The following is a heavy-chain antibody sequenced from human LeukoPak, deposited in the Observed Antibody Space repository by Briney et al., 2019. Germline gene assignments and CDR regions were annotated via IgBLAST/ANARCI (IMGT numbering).Heavy chain of an antibody. J-gene: IGHJ3*02. CDR3: ASCVKEYYYDSSKTHAFDI. CDR1: GGSISSGGYY. CDR2: IYYSGST. Sequence: SQTLSLTCTVSGGSISSGGYYWSWIRQHPGKGLEWIGYIYYSGSTYYNPSLKSRVTISVDTSKNQFSLKLSSVTAADTAVYYCASCVKEYYYDSSKTHAFDIWGQGTMVTASS. V-gene: IGHV4-31*03. D-gene: IGHD3-22*01.